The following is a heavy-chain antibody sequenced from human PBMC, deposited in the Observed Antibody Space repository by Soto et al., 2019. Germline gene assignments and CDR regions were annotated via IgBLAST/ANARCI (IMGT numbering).Heavy chain of an antibody. CDR3: AKEGIELWSAFDY. V-gene: IGHV3-30*18. D-gene: IGHD5-18*01. CDR2: ISYDGSNK. Sequence: QVQLVESGGGVVQPGRSLRLSCATSGFTFSNYGIHWVRQAPGTGLEWVAVISYDGSNKYYADSVKGRFTISRDNSKNTVYLQINSLRAEDTAVYYCAKEGIELWSAFDYWGPGILVTVSS. CDR1: GFTFSNYG. J-gene: IGHJ4*02.